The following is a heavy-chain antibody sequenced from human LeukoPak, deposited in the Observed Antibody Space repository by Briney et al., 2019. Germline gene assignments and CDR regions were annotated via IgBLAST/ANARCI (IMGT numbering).Heavy chain of an antibody. D-gene: IGHD3-10*01. Sequence: GGSLRLSCAASGFTFSSYAMHWVRQAPGKGLEWVAVISYDGSNKYYADSVKGRFTISRDDSKNTLYLQMNSLRAEDTAVYYCARVRGLLLWFGELLYPNWFDPWGQGTLVTVSS. CDR3: ARVRGLLLWFGELLYPNWFDP. J-gene: IGHJ5*02. CDR2: ISYDGSNK. V-gene: IGHV3-30-3*01. CDR1: GFTFSSYA.